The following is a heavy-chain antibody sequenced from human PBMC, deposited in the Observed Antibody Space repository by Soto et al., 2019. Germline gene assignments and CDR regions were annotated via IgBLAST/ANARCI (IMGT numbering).Heavy chain of an antibody. CDR2: INHSGST. V-gene: IGHV4-34*01. Sequence: SESLSLTFAVYGGSFSGYYWSWIRQPPGKGLEWIGEINHSGSTNYNPSLKSRVTISVDTSKNQFSLKLSSVTAADTAVYYCASVSTAKNTYDYWGQGTLVTVSS. CDR1: GGSFSGYY. D-gene: IGHD2-21*02. CDR3: ASVSTAKNTYDY. J-gene: IGHJ4*02.